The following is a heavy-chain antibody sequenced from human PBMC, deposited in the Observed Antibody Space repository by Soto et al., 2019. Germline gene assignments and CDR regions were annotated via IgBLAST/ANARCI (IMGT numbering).Heavy chain of an antibody. V-gene: IGHV3-9*01. CDR2: ISWNSGSI. D-gene: IGHD2-2*01. CDR1: GFTFDDYA. J-gene: IGHJ4*02. Sequence: EVQLVESGGGLVQPGWSLRLSCAASGFTFDDYAMHWVRQAPGKGLEWVSGISWNSGSIGYADSVKGRFTISRDNAKNSLYLQMNSLRAEDTALYYCAKDHLSIGRPAAEYYFDYWGQGTLVTVSS. CDR3: AKDHLSIGRPAAEYYFDY.